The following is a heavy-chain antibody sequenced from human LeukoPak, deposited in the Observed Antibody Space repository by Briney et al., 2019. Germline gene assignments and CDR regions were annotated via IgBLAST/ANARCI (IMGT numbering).Heavy chain of an antibody. CDR2: ISSSSSYI. CDR1: GFTFSSYS. V-gene: IGHV3-21*01. D-gene: IGHD5-12*01. CDR3: ARDGDIVVTIWRDYYYYYGMDV. J-gene: IGHJ6*02. Sequence: KTGGSLRLSCAASGFTFSSYSMNWVRQASGKGLEWVSSISSSSSYIYYADSVKGRFTISRDNAKNSLYLQMNSLRAEDTAVYYCARDGDIVVTIWRDYYYYYGMDVWGQGTTVTVSS.